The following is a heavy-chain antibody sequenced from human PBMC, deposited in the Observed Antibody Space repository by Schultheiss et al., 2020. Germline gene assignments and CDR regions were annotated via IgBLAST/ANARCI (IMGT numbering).Heavy chain of an antibody. CDR1: GFTFSSYA. CDR2: ISYDGSNK. CDR3: ARVPDYGDDY. D-gene: IGHD4-17*01. Sequence: GESLKISCAASGFTFSSYAMHWVRQASGKGLEWVAVISYDGSNKYYADSVKGRFTISRDNSKNTLYLQMNSLRAEDTAVYYCARVPDYGDDYWGQGTLVTVSS. J-gene: IGHJ4*02. V-gene: IGHV3-30-3*01.